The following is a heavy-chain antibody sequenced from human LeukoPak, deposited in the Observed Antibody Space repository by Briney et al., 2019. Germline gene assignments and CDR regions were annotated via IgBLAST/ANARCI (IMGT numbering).Heavy chain of an antibody. J-gene: IGHJ5*02. V-gene: IGHV1-58*01. CDR1: GFSFSSSA. D-gene: IGHD6-13*01. CDR3: AADLLGAAAYS. Sequence: SVKVSCEASGFSFSSSAVQWVRQARGQRLEWIGWIVVGSGTTQYAQNFQERVIITRDMSTATAYMELSSLRSGDTAEYYCAADLLGAAAYSWGQGTLVTVSS. CDR2: IVVGSGTT.